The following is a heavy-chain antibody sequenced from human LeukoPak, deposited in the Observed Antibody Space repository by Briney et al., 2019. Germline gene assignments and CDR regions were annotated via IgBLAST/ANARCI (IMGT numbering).Heavy chain of an antibody. J-gene: IGHJ6*02. V-gene: IGHV1-2*02. CDR3: ARECGYGSCGMDV. Sequence: ASVKVSCKASGYTFTGYYMHWVRQAPGQGLEWMGWINPNSGVTNYAQKFQGRVTMTRDTSISTAYMELSRLRPDDTAVYYCARECGYGSCGMDVWGQGTTVTVSS. CDR1: GYTFTGYY. CDR2: INPNSGVT. D-gene: IGHD5-12*01.